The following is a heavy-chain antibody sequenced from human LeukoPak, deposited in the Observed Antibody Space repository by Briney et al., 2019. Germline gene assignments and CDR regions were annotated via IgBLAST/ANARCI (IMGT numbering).Heavy chain of an antibody. Sequence: PSETLSLTCTVSGGSISSSSYYWGWIRQPPGKGLEWIGSIYYSGSTYYNPSLKSRVTISVDTSKNQFSLKLSSVTAADTAVYYCARVGGSSWYNYYYMDVWGKGTTVTVSS. V-gene: IGHV4-39*07. J-gene: IGHJ6*03. CDR3: ARVGGSSWYNYYYMDV. CDR2: IYYSGST. CDR1: GGSISSSSYY. D-gene: IGHD6-13*01.